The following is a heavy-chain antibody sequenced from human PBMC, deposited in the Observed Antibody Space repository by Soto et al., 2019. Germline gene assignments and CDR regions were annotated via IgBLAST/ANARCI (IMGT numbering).Heavy chain of an antibody. CDR2: ISYDGRNK. CDR3: ARATLYGGNLYFDY. D-gene: IGHD4-17*01. V-gene: IGHV3-30*03. CDR1: GFTFTRYS. J-gene: IGHJ4*02. Sequence: GGSLRLSCAASGFTFTRYSMNWVRQAPGKGLEWVAVISYDGRNKYYADSVTGRFTISRDNSKTTLYLQMKSLRAEDTAVYYCARATLYGGNLYFDYWGQGTLVTVSS.